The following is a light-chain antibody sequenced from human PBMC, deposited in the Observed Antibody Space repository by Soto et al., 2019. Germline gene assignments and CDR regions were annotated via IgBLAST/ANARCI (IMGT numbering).Light chain of an antibody. CDR3: SSYTTSGSRL. CDR1: SSDIGAYNY. J-gene: IGLJ2*01. CDR2: DVS. Sequence: QSALTQPASVSGSPGQSITISCTGSSSDIGAYNYVSWYQQHPGKAPKLMIYDVSRRPSGISDRFSGSKSGKTASLTISGLQAEDEADYYCSSYTTSGSRLFGGGTKLTVL. V-gene: IGLV2-14*03.